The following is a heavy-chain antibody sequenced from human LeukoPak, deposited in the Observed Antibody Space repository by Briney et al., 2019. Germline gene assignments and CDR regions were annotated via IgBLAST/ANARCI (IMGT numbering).Heavy chain of an antibody. CDR2: IIPIFGTA. CDR3: ARLTRKGIAARLEGASY. V-gene: IGHV1-69*13. J-gene: IGHJ4*02. Sequence: SVKVSCKASGGTFSSYAISWVRQAPGQGLEWMGGIIPIFGTANYAQKFQGRVTITADESTSTAYMELSSLRSEDTAVYYCARLTRKGIAARLEGASYWGQGTLVTVSS. CDR1: GGTFSSYA. D-gene: IGHD6-6*01.